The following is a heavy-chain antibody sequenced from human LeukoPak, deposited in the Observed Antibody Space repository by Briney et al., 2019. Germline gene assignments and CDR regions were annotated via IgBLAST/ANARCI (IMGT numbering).Heavy chain of an antibody. V-gene: IGHV4-31*03. J-gene: IGHJ6*02. Sequence: SETLSLTCTVSGGSISSGGYYWSWIRQHPGKGLEWIGYIYYSGSTYYNPSLKSRVTISVDTSKNQFSLKLSSVTAADTAVYYCARADPLLPSIAARYYYYYGMDVWGQGTTVTVSS. CDR3: ARADPLLPSIAARYYYYYGMDV. CDR2: IYYSGST. D-gene: IGHD6-6*01. CDR1: GGSISSGGYY.